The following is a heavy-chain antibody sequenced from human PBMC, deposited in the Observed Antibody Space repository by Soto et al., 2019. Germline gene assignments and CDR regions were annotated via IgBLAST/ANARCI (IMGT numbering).Heavy chain of an antibody. CDR1: GGSISSGGYY. J-gene: IGHJ1*01. Sequence: QVQLQESGPGLVKPSQTLSLTCTVSGGSISSGGYYWSWIRQHPGKGLEWIGYIYYSGSTYYNPSLKSRVTISVDTSKNQFSLKLSSVTAADTAVYYCARGMLSGGYNSGYFQHWGQGTLVTVSS. V-gene: IGHV4-31*03. CDR2: IYYSGST. CDR3: ARGMLSGGYNSGYFQH. D-gene: IGHD5-12*01.